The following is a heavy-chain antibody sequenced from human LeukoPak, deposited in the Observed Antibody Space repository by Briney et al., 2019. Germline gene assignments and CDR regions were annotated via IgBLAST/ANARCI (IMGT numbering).Heavy chain of an antibody. CDR2: ISNSGDST. CDR3: AKXGDTAMETEFDY. J-gene: IGHJ4*02. CDR1: GFIFSRYA. Sequence: GGSLXXSCAPSGFIFSRYAMNWVRQAPGKGLEWVSIISNSGDSTIYADSVKGRFTISRDNSKNTVYLQMNSLRAEDTAVYYXAKXGDTAMETEFDYWGQGTLVTVSS. D-gene: IGHD5-18*01. V-gene: IGHV3-23*01.